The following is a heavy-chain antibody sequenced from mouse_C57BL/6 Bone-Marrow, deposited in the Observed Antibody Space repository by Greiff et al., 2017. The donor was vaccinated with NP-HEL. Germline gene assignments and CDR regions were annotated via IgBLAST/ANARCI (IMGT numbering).Heavy chain of an antibody. V-gene: IGHV14-4*01. J-gene: IGHJ3*01. CDR1: GFNINDDY. D-gene: IGHD2-3*01. Sequence: VQLQQSGAELVRPGASVKLSCTASGFNINDDYMHWVKQRPEQGLEWIGWIDPENGDTEYASKFQGKATITADTSSNTAYLQLSSLTSEDTAVYYCTTWGYSAYWGQGTLVTVSA. CDR3: TTWGYSAY. CDR2: IDPENGDT.